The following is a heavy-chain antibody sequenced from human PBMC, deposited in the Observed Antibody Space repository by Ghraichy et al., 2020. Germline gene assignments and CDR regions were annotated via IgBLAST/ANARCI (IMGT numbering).Heavy chain of an antibody. CDR3: TSAFH. Sequence: GGSLRLSCAASGLIVSSYWMHWVRQAPGEGLVWVSGIKTDGTSTGYADSVKGRFIISRDNAKNTVFLQINSLRVEDTALYYCTSAFHWGQGTLVTVSS. CDR2: IKTDGTST. J-gene: IGHJ1*01. CDR1: GLIVSSYW. V-gene: IGHV3-74*01.